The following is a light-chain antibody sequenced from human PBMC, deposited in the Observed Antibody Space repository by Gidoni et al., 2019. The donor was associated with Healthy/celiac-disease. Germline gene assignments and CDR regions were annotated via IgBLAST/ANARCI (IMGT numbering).Light chain of an antibody. Sequence: ELVLTQSPATLSLSPGETATLSCRASQSVSSYLAWYHQKPGQAPRLLIYDASNRATGSPARFSGSGSGTDFTRTISSLEPEDFAVYYCQQRRGTFGGGTKVEIK. V-gene: IGKV3-11*01. CDR3: QQRRGT. CDR1: QSVSSY. CDR2: DAS. J-gene: IGKJ4*01.